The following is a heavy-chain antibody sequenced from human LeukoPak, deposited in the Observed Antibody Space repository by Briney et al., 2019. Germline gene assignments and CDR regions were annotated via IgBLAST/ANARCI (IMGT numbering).Heavy chain of an antibody. D-gene: IGHD3-22*01. V-gene: IGHV3-66*02. Sequence: GGSLRLSCAASGFTVSSNYMSWVRQAPGKGLEWVSVIYSGGSTYYADSVKGRFTISRDNSKNTLYPQMNSLRAEDTAVYYCARAPYDSSANYFAYWGQGTLVTVSS. CDR1: GFTVSSNY. CDR3: ARAPYDSSANYFAY. CDR2: IYSGGST. J-gene: IGHJ4*02.